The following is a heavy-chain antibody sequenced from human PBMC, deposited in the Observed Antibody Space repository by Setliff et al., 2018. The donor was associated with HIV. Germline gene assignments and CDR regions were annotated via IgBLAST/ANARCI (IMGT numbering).Heavy chain of an antibody. Sequence: PSETLSLTCTVSSGYMSGHFWTWVWQTPGEGLEWIGNIYLGETTNYNPSLKGRVSMSLDTSKNQFSLTLTSVTAADTAVYYCARAGLTLTDRFDPWGQGSLVTVSS. CDR1: SGYMSGHF. J-gene: IGHJ5*02. V-gene: IGHV4-4*08. CDR3: ARAGLTLTDRFDP. CDR2: IYLGETT.